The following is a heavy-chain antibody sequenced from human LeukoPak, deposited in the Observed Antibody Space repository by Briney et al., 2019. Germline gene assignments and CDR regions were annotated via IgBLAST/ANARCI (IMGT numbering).Heavy chain of an antibody. D-gene: IGHD3-10*01. J-gene: IGHJ4*02. CDR3: ARIMIRGAPSDN. Sequence: GESLRLSCAASGFTFNTYALHWVRQAPGKGLEFVSAISSNGASTYYANSVKGRFTIPRDNSKNTLYLQMGSLRAEDMAMYYCARIMIRGAPSDNWGQGTLVTVSS. V-gene: IGHV3-64*01. CDR2: ISSNGAST. CDR1: GFTFNTYA.